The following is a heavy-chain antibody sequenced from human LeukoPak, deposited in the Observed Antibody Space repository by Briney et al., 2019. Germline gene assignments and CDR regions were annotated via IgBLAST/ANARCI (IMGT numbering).Heavy chain of an antibody. CDR3: TTMYGGYFDY. Sequence: GGSLRLSCAGSGLTFSDYYINWVRQAPGKGLEWVGRIKSKTDGGTTDYAAPVKGRFTISRDDSKNTLYPQMNSLKTEDTAVYYCTTMYGGYFDYWGQGTLVTVSS. CDR1: GLTFSDYY. CDR2: IKSKTDGGTT. V-gene: IGHV3-15*01. J-gene: IGHJ4*02. D-gene: IGHD1-26*01.